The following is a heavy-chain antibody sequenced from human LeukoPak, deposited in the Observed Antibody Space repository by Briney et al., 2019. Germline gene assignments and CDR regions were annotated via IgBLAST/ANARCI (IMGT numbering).Heavy chain of an antibody. CDR1: GDSISSSNW. Sequence: SGTLSLTCAVPGDSISSSNWWNWVRQPPGKGLEWIGSIYYSGSTYYNPSLKSRVTISVDTSKNQFSLKLSTVTAADTVVYYCARFWNYVRAPGGMDVWGQGTTVTVSS. CDR3: ARFWNYVRAPGGMDV. J-gene: IGHJ6*02. D-gene: IGHD1-7*01. V-gene: IGHV4-4*02. CDR2: IYYSGST.